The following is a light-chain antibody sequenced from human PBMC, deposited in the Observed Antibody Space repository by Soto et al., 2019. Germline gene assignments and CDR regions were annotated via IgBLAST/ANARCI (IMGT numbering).Light chain of an antibody. Sequence: QSALTQPASVSGSPGQSITISFTGTSSDVGGYNYVSWYQQHPGKTPKLMIYDVSHRPSGVSNRFSGSKSGNTATLTISGLQAEDEADYYCSSYTSSSTLVVFGGGTKVTVL. CDR1: SSDVGGYNY. J-gene: IGLJ2*01. V-gene: IGLV2-14*01. CDR3: SSYTSSSTLVV. CDR2: DVS.